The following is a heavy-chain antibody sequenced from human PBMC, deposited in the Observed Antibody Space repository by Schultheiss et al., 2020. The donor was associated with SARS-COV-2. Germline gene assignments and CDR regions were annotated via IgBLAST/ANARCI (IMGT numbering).Heavy chain of an antibody. CDR1: GYTFTGYY. CDR3: AKGPANYDFWSGYHAAYYYYYMDV. CDR2: INPNSGGT. V-gene: IGHV1-2*02. J-gene: IGHJ6*03. Sequence: ASVKVSCKASGYTFTGYYMHWVRQAPGQGLEWMGWINPNSGGTNYAQKFQGRVTMTRDTSISTAYMELSRLRSDDTAVYYCAKGPANYDFWSGYHAAYYYYYMDVWGKGTTVTVSS. D-gene: IGHD3-3*01.